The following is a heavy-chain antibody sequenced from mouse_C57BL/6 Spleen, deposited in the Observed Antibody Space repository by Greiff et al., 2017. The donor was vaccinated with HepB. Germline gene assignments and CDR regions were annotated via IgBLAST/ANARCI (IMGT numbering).Heavy chain of an antibody. CDR3: TREDGNFHYYAMDY. Sequence: EVQLQQSGTVLARPGASVKMSCKTSGYTFTSYWMHWVKQRPGQGLEWIGAIYPGNSDTSYNQKFKGKAKLTAVTSASTAYMELSSLTNEDSAVYYCTREDGNFHYYAMDYWGQGTSVTVSS. CDR2: IYPGNSDT. D-gene: IGHD2-1*01. V-gene: IGHV1-5*01. CDR1: GYTFTSYW. J-gene: IGHJ4*01.